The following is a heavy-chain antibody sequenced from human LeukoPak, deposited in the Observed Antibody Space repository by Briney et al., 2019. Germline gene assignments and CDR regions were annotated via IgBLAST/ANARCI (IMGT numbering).Heavy chain of an antibody. CDR1: GGSFSGYY. Sequence: SETLSLTCAVYGGSFSGYYWSWIRQPPGKGLEWIGEINHSGSTNYNPSLKSRVTISVDTSKNQFSLKLSSVTAADTAVYYCARGYDSSGYYSVYFDYWGQGTLVTVSS. CDR3: ARGYDSSGYYSVYFDY. CDR2: INHSGST. D-gene: IGHD3-22*01. V-gene: IGHV4-34*01. J-gene: IGHJ4*02.